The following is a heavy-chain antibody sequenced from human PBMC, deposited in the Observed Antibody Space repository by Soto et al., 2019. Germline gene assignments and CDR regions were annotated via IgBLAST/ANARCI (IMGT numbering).Heavy chain of an antibody. V-gene: IGHV1-8*01. D-gene: IGHD6-13*01. J-gene: IGHJ4*02. Sequence: ASVKVSCKASGYTFTSYDINWVRQATGQGPEWMGWVNPNTGNTAYAQRFQGRVTMTRTTSIGTAYMELSSLRSEDTAVYYCAKENGYRSSWFEFDYWGQGTLVTVSS. CDR3: AKENGYRSSWFEFDY. CDR1: GYTFTSYD. CDR2: VNPNTGNT.